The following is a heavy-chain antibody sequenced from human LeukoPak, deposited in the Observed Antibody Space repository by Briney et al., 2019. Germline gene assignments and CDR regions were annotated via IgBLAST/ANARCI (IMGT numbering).Heavy chain of an antibody. V-gene: IGHV4-59*11. D-gene: IGHD5-24*01. CDR3: ARGSVATMYFFYYMDV. CDR2: VYHTGTT. CDR1: SDSIRGHY. Sequence: SETLSLTCSVSSDSIRGHYWSWIRQAPGKGLEWIGYVYHTGTTSDNPSLRGRLTISVDTSTNQFSMKLRSVTAADAAVYYCARGSVATMYFFYYMDVWGKGTTVTVSS. J-gene: IGHJ6*03.